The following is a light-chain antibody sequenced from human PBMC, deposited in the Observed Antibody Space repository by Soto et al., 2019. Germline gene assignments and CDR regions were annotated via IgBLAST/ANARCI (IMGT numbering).Light chain of an antibody. J-gene: IGLJ1*01. Sequence: QSVLTQPASVSGSPGQLITISCTGTSNDVGGDDYVSWYQQYPGKAPKLMIYDVTNRPSGVSIRFSGSKSGNTASLTISGLQAEDEADYYCSAHTVRSTGVFGTGTKVTVL. CDR2: DVT. V-gene: IGLV2-14*03. CDR1: SNDVGGDDY. CDR3: SAHTVRSTGV.